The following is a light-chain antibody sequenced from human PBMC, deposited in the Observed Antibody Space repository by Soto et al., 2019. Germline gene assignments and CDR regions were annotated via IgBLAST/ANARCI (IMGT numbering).Light chain of an antibody. CDR3: SSYTSSSILYV. Sequence: QSVLTQPASVSGSPGQSITISCTGTSSDVGGYNYVSWYQQHPGKATKLMVYDVSNRPSGVSNRFSGSKSGNTASLTISGLQAEDEADYYCSSYTSSSILYVFGTGTKATVL. V-gene: IGLV2-14*01. CDR1: SSDVGGYNY. CDR2: DVS. J-gene: IGLJ1*01.